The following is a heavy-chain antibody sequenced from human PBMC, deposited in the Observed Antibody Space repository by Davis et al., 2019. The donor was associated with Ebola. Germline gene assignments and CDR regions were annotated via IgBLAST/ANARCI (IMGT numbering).Heavy chain of an antibody. V-gene: IGHV4-59*12. CDR1: GGSIRSYY. CDR3: ARAEVGHASPFDC. CDR2: MYYDGSA. Sequence: MPSETLSLTCTVSGGSIRSYYWGWIRQFSGKGLEWIGYMYYDGSAFHNPPLKSRATISLDKSNNQFSLKLRSVTAADTAVYYCARAEVGHASPFDCWGQGTLVTVSS. J-gene: IGHJ4*02. D-gene: IGHD3/OR15-3a*01.